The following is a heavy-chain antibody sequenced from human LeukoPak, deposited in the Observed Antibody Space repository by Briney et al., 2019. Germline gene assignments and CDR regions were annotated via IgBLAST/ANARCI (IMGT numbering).Heavy chain of an antibody. CDR3: ARSKYYYDSSGYFTYYFDY. CDR2: INSDGSGT. CDR1: GFSFSGHW. V-gene: IGHV3-74*01. Sequence: GGSLRLSCTASGFSFSGHWMHWARQLPGKGLVWVSRINSDGSGTSYADSVKGRFTISRDNAKNTLYLQMNSLRAEDTAVYYCARSKYYYDSSGYFTYYFDYWGQGTLVTVSS. J-gene: IGHJ4*02. D-gene: IGHD3-22*01.